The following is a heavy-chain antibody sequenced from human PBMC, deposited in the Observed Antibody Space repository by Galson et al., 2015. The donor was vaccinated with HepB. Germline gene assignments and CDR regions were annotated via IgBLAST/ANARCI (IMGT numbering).Heavy chain of an antibody. J-gene: IGHJ6*02. Sequence: SLRLSCAASGFTFSSYWMNWVRQAPGKGLEWVAHITHDGSATYYADSVKGRFTISRDNAKDSVYLQLDSLRAEDTAVYYCARRISLVRGIIAKPDYYYGMDVWGQGTTVTVAS. CDR3: ARRISLVRGIIAKPDYYYGMDV. CDR2: ITHDGSAT. CDR1: GFTFSSYW. V-gene: IGHV3-7*03. D-gene: IGHD3-10*01.